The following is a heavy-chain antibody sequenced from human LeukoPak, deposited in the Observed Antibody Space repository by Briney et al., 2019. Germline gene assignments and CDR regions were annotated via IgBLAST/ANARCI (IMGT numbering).Heavy chain of an antibody. Sequence: ASVRVSCKADGYTFTSYFISWVRQAPGRGLEWMGWISAYNGNANYAQKFMGRVTMTTDTAMSTAYMELRSLRSDDTAVFYCARANYNSGMDVWGQGTTVTVSS. CDR1: GYTFTSYF. CDR2: ISAYNGNA. J-gene: IGHJ6*02. CDR3: ARANYNSGMDV. V-gene: IGHV1-18*01.